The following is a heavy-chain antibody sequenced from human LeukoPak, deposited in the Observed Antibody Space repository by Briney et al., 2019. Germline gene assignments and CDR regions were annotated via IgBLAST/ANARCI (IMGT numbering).Heavy chain of an antibody. D-gene: IGHD3-10*01. CDR3: ARGEYGSGSYSGY. CDR2: INHSGST. J-gene: IGHJ4*02. Sequence: KPSETLSLTCAVYGGSFSGYYWSWIRQPPGKGLEWIGEINHSGSTNYNPSLKSQVTISVDTSKNQFSLKLSSVTAADTAVYYCARGEYGSGSYSGYWGQGTLVTVSS. CDR1: GGSFSGYY. V-gene: IGHV4-34*01.